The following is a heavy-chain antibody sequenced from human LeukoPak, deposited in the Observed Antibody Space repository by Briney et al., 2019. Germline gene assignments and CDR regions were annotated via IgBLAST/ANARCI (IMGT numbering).Heavy chain of an antibody. CDR1: GGSFSGYY. CDR2: INHRRST. CDR3: ARARNYYDRAGYDRDAFDI. Sequence: ASETLSLTCAVYGGSFSGYYWSWIRQPPGKGLEWIGEINHRRSTNYNVSLKSRVTISVDTSKKQVSLKLRSVTAADTAVYYCARARNYYDRAGYDRDAFDIWGQGTMVTVSS. D-gene: IGHD3-22*01. V-gene: IGHV4-34*01. J-gene: IGHJ3*02.